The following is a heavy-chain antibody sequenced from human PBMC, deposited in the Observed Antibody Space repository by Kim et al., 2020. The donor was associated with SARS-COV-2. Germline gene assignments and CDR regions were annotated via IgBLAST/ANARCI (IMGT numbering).Heavy chain of an antibody. V-gene: IGHV4-39*01. Sequence: SETLSLTCTVSGGSISSSSYYWGWIRQPPGKGLEWIGTIYYDGSTYYNPSRKSRVTISVDTSKKQFSLKLSSVTAADTAVYYCAGRTAAPGGWFDPWGQGTLVTVSS. CDR3: AGRTAAPGGWFDP. CDR2: IYYDGST. J-gene: IGHJ5*02. CDR1: GGSISSSSYY. D-gene: IGHD6-13*01.